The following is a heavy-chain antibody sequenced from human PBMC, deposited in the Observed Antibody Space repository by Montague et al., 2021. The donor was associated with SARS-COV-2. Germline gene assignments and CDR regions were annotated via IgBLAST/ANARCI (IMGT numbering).Heavy chain of an antibody. CDR2: INHSGST. CDR1: GGSISGNY. V-gene: IGHV4-34*01. J-gene: IGHJ4*02. D-gene: IGHD5-24*01. CDR3: ARRGRRWLHLSPPYYFAY. Sequence: SETLSLTCAVYGGSISGNYWCWICQPPRQGLERIGDINHSGSTNYYQSLKSRVTISVDTSKNQFPLKLSPVTAADTAAYDCARRGRRWLHLSPPYYFAYWGQGTLVTVSS.